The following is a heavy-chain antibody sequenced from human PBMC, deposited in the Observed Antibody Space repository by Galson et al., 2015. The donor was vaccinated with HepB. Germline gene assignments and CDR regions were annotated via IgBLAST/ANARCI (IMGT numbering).Heavy chain of an antibody. V-gene: IGHV3-15*05. D-gene: IGHD6-19*01. CDR3: STKTAMTVTGIDY. CDR1: GFSFSNAW. J-gene: IGHJ4*02. Sequence: SLRLSCAASGFSFSNAWMTWVRQVPGKGLEWVGRIKTKTEGGTTDYAAPVKGRFTISRDDSKNTLYLQMNSLKAEDTAMYYCSTKTAMTVTGIDYWGQGTLVTVSS. CDR2: IKTKTEGGTT.